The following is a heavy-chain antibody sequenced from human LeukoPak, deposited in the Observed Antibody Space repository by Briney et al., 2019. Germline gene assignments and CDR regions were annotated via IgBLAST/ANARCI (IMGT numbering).Heavy chain of an antibody. V-gene: IGHV1-46*01. J-gene: IGHJ4*02. Sequence: ASVKVSCKASGYTFTSYYMHWVRQAPGQGLEWMGIINPSGGSTSYAQKFQGRVTMTRDMSTSTVYMELSSLRSEDTAVYYCARDGILGKDYVWGSYRFDYWGQGTLVTVSS. D-gene: IGHD3-16*02. CDR2: INPSGGST. CDR1: GYTFTSYY. CDR3: ARDGILGKDYVWGSYRFDY.